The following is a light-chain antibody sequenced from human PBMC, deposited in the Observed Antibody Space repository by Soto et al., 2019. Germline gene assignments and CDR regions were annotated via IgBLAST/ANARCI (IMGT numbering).Light chain of an antibody. CDR1: QSISSW. Sequence: DIQMTQSPSTLSASVGDRVTLTCRASQSISSWLAWYQQKPGKAPKLLIYKASSLESGVPSRFSDSGSGTEFTLTISSLQPDDFATYYCQQYNSYSYTFGQGTKLEIK. CDR3: QQYNSYSYT. CDR2: KAS. J-gene: IGKJ2*01. V-gene: IGKV1-5*03.